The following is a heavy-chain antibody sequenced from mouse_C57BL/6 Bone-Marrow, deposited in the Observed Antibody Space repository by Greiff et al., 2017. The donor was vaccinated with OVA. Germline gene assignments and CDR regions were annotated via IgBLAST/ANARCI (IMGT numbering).Heavy chain of an antibody. D-gene: IGHD1-1*01. CDR1: GYTFTDYE. J-gene: IGHJ2*01. Sequence: VHLVESGAELVRPGASVTLSCKASGYTFTDYEMHWVKQTPVHGLEWIGAIDPETGGTAYNQKFKGKAILTADKSSSTAYMELRSLTSEDSAVYYCTRLTVVANYFDYWGQGTTLTVSS. CDR2: IDPETGGT. V-gene: IGHV1-15*01. CDR3: TRLTVVANYFDY.